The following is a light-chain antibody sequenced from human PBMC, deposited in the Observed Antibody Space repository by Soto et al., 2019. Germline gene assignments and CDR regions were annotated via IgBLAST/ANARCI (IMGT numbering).Light chain of an antibody. J-gene: IGLJ3*02. CDR2: DVS. CDR1: SSDVGGYDS. Sequence: QSVLTQPASVSGSPGQSITISCTGTSSDVGGYDSVSWYQQHPGKAPKLMIYDVSSRPSGVSNRFSGSKSGNTASLTISGLQAEDEADYYCSSYTTSSTRVFGGGTKVTVL. V-gene: IGLV2-14*01. CDR3: SSYTTSSTRV.